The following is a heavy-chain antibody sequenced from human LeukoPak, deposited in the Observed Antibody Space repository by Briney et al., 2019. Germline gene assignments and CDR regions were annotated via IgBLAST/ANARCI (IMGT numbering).Heavy chain of an antibody. CDR1: GFTFGDYG. J-gene: IGHJ6*03. CDR3: ARGGDYMDV. V-gene: IGHV3-20*04. Sequence: GSLRLSCAASGFTFGDYGLGWVRQASGKGLEWVSGINWNGGSTGYADSVEGRFTISRDNAKNSLYLQMNSLRAEDTALYYCARGGDYMDVWGKGTTVTVSS. CDR2: INWNGGST.